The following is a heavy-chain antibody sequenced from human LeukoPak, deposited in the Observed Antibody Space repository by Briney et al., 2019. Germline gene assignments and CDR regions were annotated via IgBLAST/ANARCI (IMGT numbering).Heavy chain of an antibody. CDR2: INSDGSST. D-gene: IGHD6-13*01. CDR3: ARRIAAAAAPYYFDY. J-gene: IGHJ4*02. CDR1: GFTFSSYW. V-gene: IGHV3-74*01. Sequence: GGSLRLSCAASGFTFSSYWMHWVRQAPGRGLLWVSRINSDGSSTSYADSVKGRFTISRDNAKNTLYLQMNSLRAEDTAVYYCARRIAAAAAPYYFDYWGQGTLVTVSS.